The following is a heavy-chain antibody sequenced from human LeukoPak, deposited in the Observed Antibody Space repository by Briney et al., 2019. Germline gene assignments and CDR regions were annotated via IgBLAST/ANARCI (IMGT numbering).Heavy chain of an antibody. J-gene: IGHJ6*03. V-gene: IGHV3-30*02. CDR1: GFTFSSYG. CDR3: AKGRGWEASYYYYMDV. Sequence: GGSLRLSCAASGFTFSSYGMHWVRQAPGKGLEWVAFIRYDGSNKYYTDSVKGRFTISRDNSKNTLYLQMNSLRAEDTAVYHCAKGRGWEASYYYYMDVWGKGTTVTISS. CDR2: IRYDGSNK. D-gene: IGHD1-26*01.